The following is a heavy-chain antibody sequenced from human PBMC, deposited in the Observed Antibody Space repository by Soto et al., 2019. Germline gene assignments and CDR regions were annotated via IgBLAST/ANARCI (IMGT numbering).Heavy chain of an antibody. CDR2: ITYDGSNK. Sequence: QVQLVESGGGVVQPGRSLRLSCAASGFTFSSYAMHWDRQAPGKGLEWVAVITYDGSNKYYADSVKGRFTISRDNSKNMLYLQMNSLRAEDTAVYCCARDQVLVATMYYCGQGTLVTVSS. CDR3: ARDQVLVATMYY. CDR1: GFTFSSYA. D-gene: IGHD5-12*01. J-gene: IGHJ4*02. V-gene: IGHV3-30*14.